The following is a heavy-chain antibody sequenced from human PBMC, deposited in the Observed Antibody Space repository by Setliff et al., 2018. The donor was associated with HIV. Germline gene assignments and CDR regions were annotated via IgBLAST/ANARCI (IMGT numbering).Heavy chain of an antibody. V-gene: IGHV4-34*01. Sequence: KTSETLSLTCAVYGGSFSGYYWSWIRQPPGKGLEWIGEINHSGTTNYNPSLKSRVTISVDTSKNQFSLKLSSVTAADTAVYYCARGHDSSGYFGIDYWGQGTLVTVSS. D-gene: IGHD3-22*01. CDR3: ARGHDSSGYFGIDY. J-gene: IGHJ4*02. CDR2: INHSGTT. CDR1: GGSFSGYY.